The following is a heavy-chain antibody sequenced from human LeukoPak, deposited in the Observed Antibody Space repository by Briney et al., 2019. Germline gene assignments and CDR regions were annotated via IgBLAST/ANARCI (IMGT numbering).Heavy chain of an antibody. Sequence: GGSLRLSCAASGFTFSSYAMSWVRQAPGKGLERASHISGSGDTTYYADSVKGRFTISRDNSKNTLYLQMNSLRADDTAVYYCAKDMEGSVADYFDYWGQGTLVTVSS. CDR2: ISGSGDTT. CDR3: AKDMEGSVADYFDY. J-gene: IGHJ4*02. V-gene: IGHV3-23*01. CDR1: GFTFSSYA. D-gene: IGHD3-10*01.